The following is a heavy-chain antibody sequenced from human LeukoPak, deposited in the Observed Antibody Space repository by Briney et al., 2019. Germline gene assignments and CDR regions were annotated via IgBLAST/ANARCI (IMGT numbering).Heavy chain of an antibody. Sequence: SGGSLRLSCAASGFTFSRYAIHWVRQAAGKGLEWVTDISYDGANKYYADSVKGRFTISRDNSKNTVYLQMNSLRSQDTAVYYCARADSTYYDIWSGYQPFDYWGQGTLVTVSS. V-gene: IGHV3-30-3*01. CDR1: GFTFSRYA. CDR2: ISYDGANK. J-gene: IGHJ4*02. CDR3: ARADSTYYDIWSGYQPFDY. D-gene: IGHD3-3*01.